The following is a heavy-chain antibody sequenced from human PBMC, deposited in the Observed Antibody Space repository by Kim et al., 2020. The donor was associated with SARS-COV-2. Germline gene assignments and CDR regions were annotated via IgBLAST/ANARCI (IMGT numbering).Heavy chain of an antibody. J-gene: IGHJ4*02. V-gene: IGHV3-66*01. CDR1: GFTVSSNY. CDR3: ATDYGGNLLLDY. CDR2: IYSGGST. Sequence: GGSLRLSCAASGFTVSSNYMSWVRQAPGKGLEWVSVIYSGGSTYYADSVKGRFTISRDNSKNTLYLQMNSLRAEDTAVYYCATDYGGNLLLDYWGQGTLVTVSS. D-gene: IGHD4-17*01.